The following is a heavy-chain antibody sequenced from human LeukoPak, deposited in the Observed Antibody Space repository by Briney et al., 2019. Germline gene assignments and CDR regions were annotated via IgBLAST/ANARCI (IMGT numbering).Heavy chain of an antibody. V-gene: IGHV4-59*01. Sequence: SETLSLTCTVSGGSISSYYWSWLRQPPGKGLEWIGYIYYSGSTNYNPSLKSRVTISVDTSKNQFSLKLSSVTAADTAVYYCARVIQYYYYYMDVWGKGTTVTISS. CDR1: GGSISSYY. CDR2: IYYSGST. J-gene: IGHJ6*03. CDR3: ARVIQYYYYYMDV.